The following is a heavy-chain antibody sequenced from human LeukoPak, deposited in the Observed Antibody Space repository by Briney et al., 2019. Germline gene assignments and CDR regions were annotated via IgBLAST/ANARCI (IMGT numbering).Heavy chain of an antibody. Sequence: GGSLRLSCAASGFTLSNFAMHWVRQATGKGLEWVSAIGTAGDTFYPGSVKGRFTISRDNSKNTLYLQMNSLRAEDTAVYYCAKEQLRYSSGSDYWGQGTLVTVSS. CDR1: GFTLSNFA. CDR3: AKEQLRYSSGSDY. J-gene: IGHJ4*02. V-gene: IGHV3-13*01. CDR2: IGTAGDT. D-gene: IGHD6-19*01.